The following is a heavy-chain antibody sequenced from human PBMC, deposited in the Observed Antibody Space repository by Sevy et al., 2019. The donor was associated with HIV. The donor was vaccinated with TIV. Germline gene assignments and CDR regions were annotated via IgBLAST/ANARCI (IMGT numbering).Heavy chain of an antibody. D-gene: IGHD4-17*01. Sequence: GGSLRLSCAASGFTFSSYSMNWVRQAPGKGLEWVSSISSSSSYIYYADSVKGRFTISRDNAKNSLYLQMNSLRAEDTAVYYCARNHGDYVEVYYYGMDVWGQGTTVTVSS. CDR3: ARNHGDYVEVYYYGMDV. CDR1: GFTFSSYS. V-gene: IGHV3-21*01. J-gene: IGHJ6*02. CDR2: ISSSSSYI.